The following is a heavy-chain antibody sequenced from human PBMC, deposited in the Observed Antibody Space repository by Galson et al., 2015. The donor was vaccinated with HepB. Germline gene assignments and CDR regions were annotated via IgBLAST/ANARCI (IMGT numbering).Heavy chain of an antibody. Sequence: SLRLSCAASGFTFSTYWMHWVRQAPGKGLVWVSRINSDGSSTTYADSVKGRFTISRDNAKNTLYLQMNSLRAEDTAVYYCARASYSSTWSLGYWGQGTLVTVSS. J-gene: IGHJ4*02. CDR2: INSDGSST. CDR3: ARASYSSTWSLGY. D-gene: IGHD6-13*01. CDR1: GFTFSTYW. V-gene: IGHV3-74*01.